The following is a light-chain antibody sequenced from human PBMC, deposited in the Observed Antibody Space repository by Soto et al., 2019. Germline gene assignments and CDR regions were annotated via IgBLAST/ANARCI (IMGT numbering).Light chain of an antibody. CDR1: TSNIESNF. CDR3: AIWDDSLNTPA. J-gene: IGLJ3*02. V-gene: IGLV1-47*01. Sequence: QSVLTQPPSASGTPGQRVTISCSGSTSNIESNFVSWYQRLPGAAPQLLIYKNTQRPSGVPDRFSASKSGTSASLAISGLRSEDEGDYHCAIWDDSLNTPAFGGGTQLTVL. CDR2: KNT.